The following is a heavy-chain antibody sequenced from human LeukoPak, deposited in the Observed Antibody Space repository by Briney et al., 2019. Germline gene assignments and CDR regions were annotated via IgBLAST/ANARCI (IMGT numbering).Heavy chain of an antibody. J-gene: IGHJ4*02. V-gene: IGHV3-30-3*01. D-gene: IGHD4-17*01. Sequence: GRSLRLSCAASGFTFSSYAMHWVRQAPGKGLEWVAVISYDGSNKYYADSVKGRFTISRDNSKNTLYLQMNSLRAEDTAVYYCGSTTVTTDYYFDYWGQGTLVTVSS. CDR1: GFTFSSYA. CDR2: ISYDGSNK. CDR3: GSTTVTTDYYFDY.